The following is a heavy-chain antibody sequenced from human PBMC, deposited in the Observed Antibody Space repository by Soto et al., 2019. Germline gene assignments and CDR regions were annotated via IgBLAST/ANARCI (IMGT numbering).Heavy chain of an antibody. J-gene: IGHJ4*02. CDR1: GFTFSSYW. D-gene: IGHD3-22*01. CDR3: VRDYDSSGFYSGH. CDR2: IDSDGRST. V-gene: IGHV3-74*03. Sequence: EVQLVESGGGLVQPGGSLRLSCAASGFTFSSYWMHWVRQSPGQGLVWVSQIDSDGRSTTYADTVKGRFTVSRDNAKNKLFLQMNSLRAEDTAVYYCVRDYDSSGFYSGHWGQGTLVTVSS.